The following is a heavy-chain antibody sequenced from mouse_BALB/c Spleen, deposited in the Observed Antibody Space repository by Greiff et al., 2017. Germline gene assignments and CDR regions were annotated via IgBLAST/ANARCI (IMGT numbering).Heavy chain of an antibody. J-gene: IGHJ3*01. CDR1: GYTFTSYW. CDR3: ARGITWDWFAY. V-gene: IGHV1-7*01. D-gene: IGHD1-1*01. Sequence: VQLQQSGAELAKPGASVKMSCKASGYTFTSYWMHWVKQRPGQGLEWIGYINPSTGYTEYNQKFKDKATLTADKSSSTAYMQLSSLTSEDSAVYYCARGITWDWFAYWGQGTLVTVSA. CDR2: INPSTGYT.